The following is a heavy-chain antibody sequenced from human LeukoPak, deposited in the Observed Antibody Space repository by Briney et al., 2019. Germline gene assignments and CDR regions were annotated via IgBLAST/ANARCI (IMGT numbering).Heavy chain of an antibody. Sequence: GGSLRLSCAASGFTFSGYAMRWVRHAPGEGLEWVAVISYDGSNKNYAESVKGRFTISRDNSKKTLFLQMNRLRAEDAAVYYWARMEGFVVVSTWGGNYGMDVWGEGTTVTVSS. CDR3: ARMEGFVVVSTWGGNYGMDV. V-gene: IGHV3-30-3*01. CDR1: GFTFSGYA. CDR2: ISYDGSNK. J-gene: IGHJ6*04. D-gene: IGHD3-16*01.